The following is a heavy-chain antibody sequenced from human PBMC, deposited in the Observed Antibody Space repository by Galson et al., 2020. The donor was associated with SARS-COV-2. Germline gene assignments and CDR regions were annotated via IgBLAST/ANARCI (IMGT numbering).Heavy chain of an antibody. CDR3: ARERAVAGTGYGMDV. Sequence: TGGSRRLSCAASGFTFSSYWMSWVRQAPGKGLEWVANIKQDGSEKYYVDSVKGRFTSSRDNAKNSPYLQMNSLRAEDTAVYYCARERAVAGTGYGMDVWGQGTTVTVSS. D-gene: IGHD6-19*01. CDR2: IKQDGSEK. CDR1: GFTFSSYW. V-gene: IGHV3-7*01. J-gene: IGHJ6*02.